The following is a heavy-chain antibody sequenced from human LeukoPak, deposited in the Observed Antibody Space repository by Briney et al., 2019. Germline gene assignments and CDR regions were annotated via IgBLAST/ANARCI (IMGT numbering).Heavy chain of an antibody. Sequence: GGSLRLSCAAPGFTFRTYVMSWVRQAPGKGLEWVSAISGNGRNTYYADSVKGRFTISRDNSKNTLYLQMNSLRVEDTAVYYCARDSPRPPTYYYDSSDFWGQGTLVTVSS. CDR2: ISGNGRNT. CDR1: GFTFRTYV. CDR3: ARDSPRPPTYYYDSSDF. D-gene: IGHD3-22*01. V-gene: IGHV3-23*01. J-gene: IGHJ4*02.